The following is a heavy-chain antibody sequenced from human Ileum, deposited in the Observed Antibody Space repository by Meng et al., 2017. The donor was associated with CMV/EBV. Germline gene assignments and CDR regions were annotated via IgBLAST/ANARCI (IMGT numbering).Heavy chain of an antibody. D-gene: IGHD4-17*01. J-gene: IGHJ4*02. CDR2: VFYSGST. Sequence: VQLQDSGPGLVKSSQTLSLTCNVSGDSIISDDHYWSWIRQPPGKGLEWIGYVFYSGSTYYNPSLMSRVTISVDTSKNQFSLRLSSVTAADTAVYYCARELRYGDYYFDSWGQGTLVTVSS. CDR1: GDSIISDDHY. V-gene: IGHV4-30-4*08. CDR3: ARELRYGDYYFDS.